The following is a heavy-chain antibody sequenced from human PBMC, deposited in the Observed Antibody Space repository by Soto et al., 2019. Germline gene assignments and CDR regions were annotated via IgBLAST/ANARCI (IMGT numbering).Heavy chain of an antibody. CDR3: ERDGYGYAFDI. J-gene: IGHJ3*02. V-gene: IGHV3-30-3*01. D-gene: IGHD5-18*01. CDR2: ISYDGSNK. CDR1: GFIFNNYA. Sequence: PGGSLRLSCAASGFIFNNYAMHWVRQAPGKGLEWVAVISYDGSNKYYADSVKGRFTISRDNSKNTLYLQMNSLRAEDTAVYYCERDGYGYAFDIWGQGTMVTVSS.